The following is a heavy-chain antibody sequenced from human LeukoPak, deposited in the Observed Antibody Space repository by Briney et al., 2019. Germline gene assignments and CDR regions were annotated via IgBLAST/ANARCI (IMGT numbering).Heavy chain of an antibody. CDR1: GYTFSGYY. J-gene: IGHJ4*02. D-gene: IGHD3-9*01. CDR3: ARDFDWGPDY. V-gene: IGHV1-2*02. CDR2: INGKRGDT. Sequence: ASVKVSCKASGYTFSGYYMNWVRQAPGQGLEWMGWINGKRGDTNYAQKFQDRVTMTRDTSISTFYIQLSSLTADDTAVYYCARDFDWGPDYWGQGTLVTVSS.